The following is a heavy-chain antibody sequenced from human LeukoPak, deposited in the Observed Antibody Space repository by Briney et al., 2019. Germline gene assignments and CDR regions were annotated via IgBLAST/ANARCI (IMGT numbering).Heavy chain of an antibody. J-gene: IGHJ4*02. CDR3: ARGSYHYDTSGYYRLDY. Sequence: PGGSLRLPCATSEFTFSNYEMNWVRQAPGKGLEWVSHISTGGSSIYYADSVKGRFTISRDNTKNSLLLQMNSLRAEDTAVYYCARGSYHYDTSGYYRLDYWGQGTLVTVSS. V-gene: IGHV3-48*03. D-gene: IGHD3-22*01. CDR1: EFTFSNYE. CDR2: ISTGGSSI.